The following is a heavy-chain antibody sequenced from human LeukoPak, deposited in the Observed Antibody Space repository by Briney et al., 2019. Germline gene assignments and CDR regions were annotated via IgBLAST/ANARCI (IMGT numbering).Heavy chain of an antibody. D-gene: IGHD3-22*01. CDR1: GGSISSGDYY. Sequence: SETLSLTCTVSGGSISSGDYYWSWIRQPPGKGLEWIGYIYYSGSTYYNPSLKSRVTISVDTSKNQFSLKLSSVTAADTAVYYCARERVVVTFGYFDYWGQGTLVTVSS. CDR2: IYYSGST. J-gene: IGHJ4*02. V-gene: IGHV4-30-4*01. CDR3: ARERVVVTFGYFDY.